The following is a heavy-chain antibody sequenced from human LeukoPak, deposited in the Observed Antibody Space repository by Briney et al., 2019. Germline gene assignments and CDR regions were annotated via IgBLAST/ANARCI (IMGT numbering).Heavy chain of an antibody. J-gene: IGHJ1*01. CDR2: INPNSGGT. Sequence: ASVTVSCKASGYTFTGYYMHWVRQAPGQGLEWMGWINPNSGGTNYAQKFQGRVTMTRDTSISTAYMELSRLRSDDTAVYYCARDFNYSGGVDDRPFQHWGQGTLVTVSS. CDR3: ARDFNYSGGVDDRPFQH. V-gene: IGHV1-2*02. CDR1: GYTFTGYY. D-gene: IGHD2-8*02.